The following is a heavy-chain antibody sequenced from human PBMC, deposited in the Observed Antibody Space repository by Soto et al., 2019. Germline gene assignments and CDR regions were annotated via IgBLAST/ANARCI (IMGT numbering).Heavy chain of an antibody. CDR2: ISGSGGRT. V-gene: IGHV3-23*01. J-gene: IGHJ4*02. CDR3: AKARTTVTTLDY. D-gene: IGHD4-17*01. CDR1: GFTFSSYA. Sequence: GGSLRLSCAASGFTFSSYAVSWVRHAPGEGLEWVSAISGSGGRTYYADSVKGRFTISRDNSKNTLYLQMNSLRAEDTAVYYCAKARTTVTTLDYWGQGTLVTASS.